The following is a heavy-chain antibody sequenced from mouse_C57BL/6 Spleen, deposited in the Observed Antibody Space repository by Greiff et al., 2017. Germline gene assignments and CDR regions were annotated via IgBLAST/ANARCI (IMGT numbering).Heavy chain of an antibody. J-gene: IGHJ1*03. CDR1: GFNIKDYY. CDR3: ARSLYYYGSSHWYFDV. D-gene: IGHD1-1*01. V-gene: IGHV14-2*01. CDR2: IDPEDGET. Sequence: EVMLVESGAELVKPGASVKLSCTASGFNIKDYYMHWVKQRTEQGLEWIGRIDPEDGETKYAPKFQGKATITADTSSNTAYLQLSSLTSEDTAVYYCARSLYYYGSSHWYFDVWGTGTTVTVSS.